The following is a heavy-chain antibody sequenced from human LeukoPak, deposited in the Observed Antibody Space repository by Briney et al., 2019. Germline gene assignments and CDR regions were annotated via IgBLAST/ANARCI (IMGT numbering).Heavy chain of an antibody. V-gene: IGHV3-11*06. J-gene: IGHJ5*02. Sequence: GGSLRPSCAASGFTFSDYYMSWIRQAPGKGLEWVSYISSSSSYTNYADSVKGRFTISRDNAKNTLYLQMNSLRAEDTAAYFCARDRGYGSGSSNCFDPWGQGTLVTVSS. D-gene: IGHD3-10*01. CDR2: ISSSSSYT. CDR3: ARDRGYGSGSSNCFDP. CDR1: GFTFSDYY.